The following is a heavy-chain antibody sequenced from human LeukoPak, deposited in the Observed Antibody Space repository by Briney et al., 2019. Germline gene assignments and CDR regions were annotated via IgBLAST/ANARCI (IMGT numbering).Heavy chain of an antibody. J-gene: IGHJ4*02. CDR1: GFTFDDYA. CDR3: AKDIQDTAMAAGFDY. Sequence: PGRSLRLSCAASGFTFDDYAMPWVRQAPGKGLEWVSGISWNSGSIGYADSVKGRFTISRDNAKNSLYLQMNSLRAEDTALYYCAKDIQDTAMAAGFDYWGQGTLVTVSS. V-gene: IGHV3-9*01. CDR2: ISWNSGSI. D-gene: IGHD5-18*01.